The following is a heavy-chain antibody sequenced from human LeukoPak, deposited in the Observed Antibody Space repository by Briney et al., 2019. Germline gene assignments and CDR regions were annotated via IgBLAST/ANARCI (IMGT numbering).Heavy chain of an antibody. J-gene: IGHJ4*02. CDR3: ARSQDVVVVPAAIHRSEFDY. V-gene: IGHV1-69*13. CDR1: GGTFSKYT. CDR2: ITPLFGTA. Sequence: SVKVPCKASGGTFSKYTISWVRQRPGQGLEWMGGITPLFGTANYAQKFQGRVTITADESASTAYMELSSLRSEDTAVYYCARSQDVVVVPAAIHRSEFDYWGQGTLVTVSS. D-gene: IGHD2-2*02.